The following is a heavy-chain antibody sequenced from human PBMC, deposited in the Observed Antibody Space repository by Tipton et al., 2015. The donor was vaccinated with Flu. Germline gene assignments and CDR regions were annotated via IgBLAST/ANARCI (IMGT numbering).Heavy chain of an antibody. J-gene: IGHJ4*02. CDR3: ARDTTPNDYGDTGFDY. CDR2: IYYSGST. CDR1: GGSICSGGYY. Sequence: TLSLTCTVSGGSICSGGYYWSWIRQHPGKGLEWIGYIYYSGSTYYNPSLKSRVTISVDTSKNQFSLKLSSVTAADTAVYYCARDTTPNDYGDTGFDYWGQGTLVTVSS. V-gene: IGHV4-31*03. D-gene: IGHD4-17*01.